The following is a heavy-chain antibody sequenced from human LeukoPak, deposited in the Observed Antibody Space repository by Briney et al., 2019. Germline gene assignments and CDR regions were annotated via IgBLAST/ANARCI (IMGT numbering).Heavy chain of an antibody. Sequence: GGSLRLSCAASGFTFSSYAMHWVRQAPGKGLEWVAVISYDGSNKYYADSVKGRFTISRDDSKNTLYLQMNSLRAEDTAVYYCARGRVTLYGDYWGQGTLVTVSS. J-gene: IGHJ4*02. CDR3: ARGRVTLYGDY. D-gene: IGHD2-2*02. CDR1: GFTFSSYA. V-gene: IGHV3-30-3*01. CDR2: ISYDGSNK.